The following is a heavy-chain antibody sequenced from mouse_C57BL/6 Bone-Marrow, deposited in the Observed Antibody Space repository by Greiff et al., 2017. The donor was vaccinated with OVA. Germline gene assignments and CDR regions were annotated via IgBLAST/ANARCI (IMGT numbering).Heavy chain of an antibody. Sequence: DVKLQESGGGLVQPGGSLKLSCAASGFTFSDYGMAWVRQAPRKGPEWVAFISNLAYSIYYADTVTGRFTISRENAKNTLYLEMSSLRSEDTAMYYCAREDYGYDDWYFDVWGTGTTVTVSS. CDR2: ISNLAYSI. J-gene: IGHJ1*03. V-gene: IGHV5-15*01. CDR1: GFTFSDYG. D-gene: IGHD2-2*01. CDR3: AREDYGYDDWYFDV.